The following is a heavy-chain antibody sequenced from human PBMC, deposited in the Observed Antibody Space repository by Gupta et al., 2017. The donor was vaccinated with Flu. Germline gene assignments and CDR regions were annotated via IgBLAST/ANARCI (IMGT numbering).Heavy chain of an antibody. D-gene: IGHD3-3*01. CDR3: AKDRDTYYDFWSGYSFGS. V-gene: IGHV3-23*01. J-gene: IGHJ5*01. CDR2: ISGSGGST. Sequence: KGLEWVSAISGSGGSTYYADSVKGRFTISRDNSKNTLYLQMNGLRAEDTAVYYCAKDRDTYYDFWSGYSFGSWGQGTLVTVSP.